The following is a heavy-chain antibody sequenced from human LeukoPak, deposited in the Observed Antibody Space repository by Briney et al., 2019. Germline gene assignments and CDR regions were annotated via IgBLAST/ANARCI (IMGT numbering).Heavy chain of an antibody. CDR2: IYYSGST. CDR1: GGSISSYY. J-gene: IGHJ4*02. V-gene: IGHV4-59*08. D-gene: IGHD3-10*01. Sequence: SETLSLTCTVSGGSISSYYWSWIRQPPGKGLEWIGYIYYSGSTYYNPSLKSRVTISVDTSKNQFSLKLSSVTAEDTAVYYCARLGYGSGSYYTMVPTTLDYWGQGTLVTVSS. CDR3: ARLGYGSGSYYTMVPTTLDY.